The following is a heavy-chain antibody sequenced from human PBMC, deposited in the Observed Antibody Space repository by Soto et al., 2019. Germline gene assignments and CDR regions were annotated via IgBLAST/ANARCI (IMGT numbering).Heavy chain of an antibody. D-gene: IGHD2-2*02. CDR1: CGSFSGYY. J-gene: IGHJ6*02. V-gene: IGHV4-34*01. CDR3: ARATAGPAAIREYYYYYGMDV. Sequence: SETLSLTCAVYCGSFSGYYWSWIRQPPGKGLEWIGEINHSGSTNYNPSLKSRVTISVDTSKNQFSLKLSSVTAADTAVYYCARATAGPAAIREYYYYYGMDVWGQGTTVTVSS. CDR2: INHSGST.